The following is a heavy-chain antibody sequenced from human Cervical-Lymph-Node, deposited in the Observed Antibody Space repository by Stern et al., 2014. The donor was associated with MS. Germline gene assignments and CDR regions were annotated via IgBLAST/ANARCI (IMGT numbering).Heavy chain of an antibody. Sequence: EVQLVESGGGLVQPGGSLRLSCAASRFTFSSYSMTWVRQAPGKGLEWISYISPSSNFRYYADSVKGRFTISRDNGKNSLNLQMSSLRAEDTAVYYCARAAYSTSPDYWGQGTLVTVSS. D-gene: IGHD6-13*01. CDR2: ISPSSNFR. CDR3: ARAAYSTSPDY. J-gene: IGHJ4*02. V-gene: IGHV3-48*01. CDR1: RFTFSSYS.